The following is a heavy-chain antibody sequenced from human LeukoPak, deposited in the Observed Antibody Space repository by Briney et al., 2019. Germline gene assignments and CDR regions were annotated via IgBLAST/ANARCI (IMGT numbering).Heavy chain of an antibody. Sequence: SENLSLTCTVSGGSISSYYWSWIRQPPGEGLEWIGYIYYSGSTNYNPSLKSRVTISVDTSKNQFSLKLSSVTAADTAVYYCARAGGYGYFFDNWGQGTLVTVSS. CDR1: GGSISSYY. D-gene: IGHD5-18*01. J-gene: IGHJ4*02. CDR3: ARAGGYGYFFDN. CDR2: IYYSGST. V-gene: IGHV4-59*01.